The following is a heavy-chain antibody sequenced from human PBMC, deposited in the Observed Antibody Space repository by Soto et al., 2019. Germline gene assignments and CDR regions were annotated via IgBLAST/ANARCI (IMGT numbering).Heavy chain of an antibody. CDR1: GGTFSTYA. J-gene: IGHJ5*02. D-gene: IGHD6-13*01. V-gene: IGHV1-69*01. CDR3: ARVHLTSSWAYTWFDP. CDR2: IIPLFGTA. Sequence: VKVSCKASGGTFSTYAITWVRQAPGQGLEWMGGIIPLFGTAKYAQRFQGRVTITADESTSTAYMELSSLRFEDTAVYYCARVHLTSSWAYTWFDPWGQGTGVTVSS.